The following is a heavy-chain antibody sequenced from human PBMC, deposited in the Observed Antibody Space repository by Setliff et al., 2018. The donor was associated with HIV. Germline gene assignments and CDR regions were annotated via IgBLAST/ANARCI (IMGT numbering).Heavy chain of an antibody. CDR2: ISGSGGST. CDR3: AKGFRGIAAAGTYFDY. D-gene: IGHD6-13*01. Sequence: GGSLRLSCAASGFTFSSYAMSWVRQAPGKGLEWVSAISGSGGSTYYADSVKGRFTISRDNSKNTLYLQMNSLRAEDTAVYYCAKGFRGIAAAGTYFDYWGQGTPVTVSS. V-gene: IGHV3-23*01. J-gene: IGHJ4*02. CDR1: GFTFSSYA.